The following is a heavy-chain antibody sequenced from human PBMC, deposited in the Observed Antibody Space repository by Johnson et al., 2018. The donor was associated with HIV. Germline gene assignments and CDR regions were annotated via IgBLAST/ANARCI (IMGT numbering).Heavy chain of an antibody. CDR1: GFTFDDYG. D-gene: IGHD1-1*01. CDR3: ARVPPVGTHPDGAFDI. Sequence: QVQLVESGGGVVRPGESLRLSCTASGFTFDDYGMSWVRQGPGKGLEWVALISYDGSNKYYADSVKGRFTISRDNSKNTLYLQMNSLRAEDTAVYYCARVPPVGTHPDGAFDIWGQGTMVTVSS. CDR2: ISYDGSNK. J-gene: IGHJ3*02. V-gene: IGHV3-30*03.